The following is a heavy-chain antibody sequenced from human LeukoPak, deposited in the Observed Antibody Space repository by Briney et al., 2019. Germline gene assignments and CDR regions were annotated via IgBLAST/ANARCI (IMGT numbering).Heavy chain of an antibody. V-gene: IGHV1-24*01. CDR2: FDPEDGET. CDR3: ATAFGDVYNLDY. D-gene: IGHD5-24*01. Sequence: ASVKVSCKVSGYTLTELSMHWVRQAPGKGLGWMGGFDPEDGETIHAQKFQGRVTMTEDTSTDTAYMELSSLRSEDTAVYYCATAFGDVYNLDYWGQGTLVTVSS. J-gene: IGHJ4*02. CDR1: GYTLTELS.